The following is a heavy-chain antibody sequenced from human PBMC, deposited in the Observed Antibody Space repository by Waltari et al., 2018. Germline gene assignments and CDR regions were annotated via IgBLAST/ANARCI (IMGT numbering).Heavy chain of an antibody. D-gene: IGHD2-21*01. CDR3: ARVGGDGTYCGGDCSLFDY. CDR2: INPNSGGT. J-gene: IGHJ4*02. V-gene: IGHV1-2*02. Sequence: QVPLVQSGAEVTKPGASVKVSCKASGYTFTGYSMHWVRQATGQGLEWMGWINPNSGGTNYAQKFQGRVTMTRDTSISTAYMELSRLRSDDTAVYYCARVGGDGTYCGGDCSLFDYGGQGTLVTVSS. CDR1: GYTFTGYS.